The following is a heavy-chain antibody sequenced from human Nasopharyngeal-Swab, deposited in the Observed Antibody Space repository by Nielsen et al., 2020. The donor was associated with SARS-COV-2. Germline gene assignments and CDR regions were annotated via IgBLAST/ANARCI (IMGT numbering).Heavy chain of an antibody. J-gene: IGHJ1*01. Sequence: VRQAPGRGLEWVAYVSRSSSRSYYADSVEGRFTISRDNPKNSLFLQTDSLRDEDTAVYFCVRDVAMVGATLDTWGQGTLVTVSS. CDR2: VSRSSSRS. D-gene: IGHD1-26*01. CDR3: VRDVAMVGATLDT. V-gene: IGHV3-48*02.